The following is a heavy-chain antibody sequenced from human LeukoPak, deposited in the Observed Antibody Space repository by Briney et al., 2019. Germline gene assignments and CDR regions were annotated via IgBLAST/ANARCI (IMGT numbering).Heavy chain of an antibody. CDR3: ASSGWYQVVVY. J-gene: IGHJ4*02. D-gene: IGHD6-19*01. V-gene: IGHV4-38-2*02. CDR1: GYSISSGYY. Sequence: SETLSLTCTVSGYSISSGYYWGWIRQPPGKGLEWIGSIYHSGSTYYNPSLKSRVTISVDTSKNQFSLKLSSVTAADTAVYYCASSGWYQVVVYWGQGTLVTVSS. CDR2: IYHSGST.